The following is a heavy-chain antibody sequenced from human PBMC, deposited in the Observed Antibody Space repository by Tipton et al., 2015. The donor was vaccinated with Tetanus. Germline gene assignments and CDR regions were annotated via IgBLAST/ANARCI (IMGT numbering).Heavy chain of an antibody. D-gene: IGHD3-3*01. CDR2: IYYGGDT. CDR1: GGSFSNYY. Sequence: TLSLTCTVSGGSFSNYYWNWIRQSPGRRLEWIDNIYYGGDTDYNPSLQSRATISLDTSKKLFSLRLKPVTAADTAIYYCARSHVFRFTLFGEEIPRSGRFDPWGQGSLVTVSS. CDR3: ARSHVFRFTLFGEEIPRSGRFDP. J-gene: IGHJ5*02. V-gene: IGHV4-59*01.